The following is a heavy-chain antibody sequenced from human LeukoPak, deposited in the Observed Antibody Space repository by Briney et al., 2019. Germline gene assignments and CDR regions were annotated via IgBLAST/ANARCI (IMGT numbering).Heavy chain of an antibody. V-gene: IGHV4-59*12. J-gene: IGHJ6*03. CDR1: GGSISSYY. CDR3: ARNRAVADYYYYYYMDV. Sequence: SETLSLTCTVSGGSISSYYWSWIRQPPGKGLEWIGYIYYSGSTNYNSSFKSRVTISIDTSKNQFSLKLSSVTAADTAVYYCARNRAVADYYYYYYMDVWGKGTTVTVSS. D-gene: IGHD6-19*01. CDR2: IYYSGST.